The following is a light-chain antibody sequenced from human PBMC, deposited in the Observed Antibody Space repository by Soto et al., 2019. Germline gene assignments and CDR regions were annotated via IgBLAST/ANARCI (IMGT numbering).Light chain of an antibody. CDR1: SSDVGGYNY. V-gene: IGLV2-14*01. J-gene: IGLJ1*01. CDR3: SSYTSSIL. CDR2: DVS. Sequence: QSVLTQPASVSGSPGQSITISCTGTSSDVGGYNYVSWYQQHPGKAPKLMIYDVSNRPSGVSNRFSGSKSGNTASLTISGLQAEDEADYYCSSYTSSILFGPGTKVTVL.